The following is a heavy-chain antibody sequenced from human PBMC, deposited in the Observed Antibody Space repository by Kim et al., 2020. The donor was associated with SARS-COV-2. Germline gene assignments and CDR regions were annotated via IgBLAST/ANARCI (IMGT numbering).Heavy chain of an antibody. Sequence: ASVKVSCKASGYTFTSYAMHWVRQAPGQRLEWMGWINAGNGNTKYSQKFQGRVTITRDTSASTAYMELSSLRSEDTAVYYCARMGYYDYVWGILTAPRGMDVWGQGTTVTVSS. CDR3: ARMGYYDYVWGILTAPRGMDV. CDR1: GYTFTSYA. CDR2: INAGNGNT. V-gene: IGHV1-3*01. D-gene: IGHD3-16*01. J-gene: IGHJ6*02.